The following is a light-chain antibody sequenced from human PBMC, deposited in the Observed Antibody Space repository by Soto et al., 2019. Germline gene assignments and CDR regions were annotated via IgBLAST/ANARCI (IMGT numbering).Light chain of an antibody. V-gene: IGKV3-15*01. Sequence: EIVMTQSPATLSVSPGETATLSCRASQSLRSNLAWYQHKPGQAPRLLIFGASSRATGVPARFSGSGSGTEFTPTISSLQSEDVAVYYCQEYNNWPPFTFGQGTKLEIK. J-gene: IGKJ2*01. CDR2: GAS. CDR1: QSLRSN. CDR3: QEYNNWPPFT.